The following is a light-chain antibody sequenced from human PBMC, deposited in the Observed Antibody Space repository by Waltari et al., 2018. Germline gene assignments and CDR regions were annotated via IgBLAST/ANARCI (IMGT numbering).Light chain of an antibody. J-gene: IGKJ1*01. CDR3: QHYLRLPVT. V-gene: IGKV3-20*01. Sequence: EVVLTQSPGPLSLSLGERATVSCRASQSVSRALAWYQQKPGQAPRHLIYGASTRATGIPDRFSGSGSGKDFSLTISRLEPDDFAIYYCQHYLRLPVTFGLGTTVEI. CDR1: QSVSRA. CDR2: GAS.